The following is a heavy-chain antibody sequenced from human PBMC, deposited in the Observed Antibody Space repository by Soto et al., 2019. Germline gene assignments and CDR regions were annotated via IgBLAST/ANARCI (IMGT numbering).Heavy chain of an antibody. CDR1: GGTFSSYA. CDR2: IIPICGTA. Sequence: ASVKVSCKASGGTFSSYAISWVRQAPGQGLEWMGGIIPICGTANYAQKFQGRVTITADESTSTAYMELSSLRSEDTAVYYCARGLPEYSRANGDKRGDYYYGMDVWGQVTTVAVSS. D-gene: IGHD4-17*01. J-gene: IGHJ6*02. CDR3: ARGLPEYSRANGDKRGDYYYGMDV. V-gene: IGHV1-69*13.